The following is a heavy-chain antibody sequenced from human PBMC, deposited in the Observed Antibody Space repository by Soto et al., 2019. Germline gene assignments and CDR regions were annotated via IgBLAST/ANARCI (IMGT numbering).Heavy chain of an antibody. J-gene: IGHJ4*02. Sequence: EVQLVESGGGLVQPGGSLRLSCAASGFSFSNYPMTWVRQAPGKGLEWVSTIGDNTYYVDSVKGRFTISRDNSKNTLYLRMNSLRAEDTAVYYCAKAFHYGSASSYQTFDYWGQGTLVTVSS. CDR1: GFSFSNYP. D-gene: IGHD3-10*01. V-gene: IGHV3-23*04. CDR3: AKAFHYGSASSYQTFDY. CDR2: IGDNT.